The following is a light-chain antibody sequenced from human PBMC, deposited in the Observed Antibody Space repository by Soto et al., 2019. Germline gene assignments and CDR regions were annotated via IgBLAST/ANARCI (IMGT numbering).Light chain of an antibody. J-gene: IGKJ1*01. CDR2: GAS. V-gene: IGKV3-15*01. CDR1: QSVSSN. CDR3: QQYNNWPRT. Sequence: EIVMTQSPATLSVSPGERATLSCRASQSVSSNLAWYQQKPGQAPRLLIYGASTRATGIPASFSGSGSGTEFTLTISSLQSEDFAVYSCQQYNNWPRTFGQGTKV.